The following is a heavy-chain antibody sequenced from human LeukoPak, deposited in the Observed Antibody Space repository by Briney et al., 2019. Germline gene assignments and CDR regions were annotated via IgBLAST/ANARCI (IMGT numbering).Heavy chain of an antibody. D-gene: IGHD6-19*01. CDR1: GFTFSSYW. CDR3: ARVRQWLDRDAFDI. CDR2: INSDGSST. J-gene: IGHJ3*02. Sequence: GGSLRLSCAASGFTFSSYWMHWVRQAPGKGLVWVSRINSDGSSTSYADSVEGRFTISRDNAKNTLYLQMNSLRAEDTAVYYCARVRQWLDRDAFDIWGQGTMVTVSS. V-gene: IGHV3-74*01.